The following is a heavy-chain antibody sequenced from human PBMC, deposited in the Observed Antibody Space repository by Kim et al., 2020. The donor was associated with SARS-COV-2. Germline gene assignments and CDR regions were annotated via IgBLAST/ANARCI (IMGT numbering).Heavy chain of an antibody. J-gene: IGHJ6*02. V-gene: IGHV3-33*01. CDR1: GFTFSSYG. Sequence: GGSLRLSCAASGFTFSSYGMHWVRQAPGKGLEWVAVIWYDGSNKYYADSVKGRFTISRDNSKNTLYLQMNSLRAEDTAVYYCARDTYYYGSGSIGMDVWGQGTTVTVSS. CDR3: ARDTYYYGSGSIGMDV. CDR2: IWYDGSNK. D-gene: IGHD3-10*01.